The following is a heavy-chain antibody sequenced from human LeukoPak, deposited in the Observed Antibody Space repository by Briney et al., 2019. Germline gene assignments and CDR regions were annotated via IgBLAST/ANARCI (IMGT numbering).Heavy chain of an antibody. CDR1: GDSVRSASYY. CDR3: ARDGVGITAVGSV. D-gene: IGHD6-13*01. J-gene: IGHJ4*02. V-gene: IGHV4-61*02. Sequence: SETLSLTCTVSGDSVRSASYYWSWIRQPAGKGLEWIGRIYTSESIYYNPSLKSRVTMSLDTSRNQISLKLSSVTAADTAVYYCARDGVGITAVGSVCGQGTLVTASS. CDR2: IYTSESI.